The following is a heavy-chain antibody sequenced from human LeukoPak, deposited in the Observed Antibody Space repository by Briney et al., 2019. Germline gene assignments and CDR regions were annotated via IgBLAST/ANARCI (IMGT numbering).Heavy chain of an antibody. CDR1: GGSISSGSYY. Sequence: SETLSLTCTVSGGSISSGSYYWSWIRQSAGKGLEWIGHIYTSGSTNYNPSLKSRVTISVDTSKNQFSLKLSSVTAADTAVYYCARGSYTVDDAFDIWGQGTMVTVSS. CDR3: ARGSYTVDDAFDI. D-gene: IGHD4-23*01. J-gene: IGHJ3*02. V-gene: IGHV4-61*09. CDR2: IYTSGST.